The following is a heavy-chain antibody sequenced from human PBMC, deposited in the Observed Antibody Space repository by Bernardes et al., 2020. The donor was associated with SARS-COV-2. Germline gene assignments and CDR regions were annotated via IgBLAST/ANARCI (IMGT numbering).Heavy chain of an antibody. D-gene: IGHD1-26*01. CDR3: ARDLDRLYSGSRTDAFDI. CDR1: GYTLSDYY. V-gene: IGHV1-2*02. CDR2: INPRSGGT. Sequence: ASVKASCKASGYTLSDYYMHWVRQAPGQGLEWMGWINPRSGGTNYAQKFQGRVTVTRDTSISTAYMELSRLTSDDTAVYYCARDLDRLYSGSRTDAFDIWGQGTMVTVSS. J-gene: IGHJ3*02.